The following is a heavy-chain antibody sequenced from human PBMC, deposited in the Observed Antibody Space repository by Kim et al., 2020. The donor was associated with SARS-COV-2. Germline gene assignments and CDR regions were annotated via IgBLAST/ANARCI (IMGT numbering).Heavy chain of an antibody. D-gene: IGHD2-21*01. Sequence: GGSLRLSCAASGFTFSSYYMNWVRQVPGKGLEWVASITSTSSTYYADSVKGRFTISRDNAENSLFLQMDSLRDEDTAVYYCARDIGVISGLDYWGQGTLVTVSS. CDR3: ARDIGVISGLDY. V-gene: IGHV3-21*01. CDR2: ITSTSST. J-gene: IGHJ4*02. CDR1: GFTFSSYY.